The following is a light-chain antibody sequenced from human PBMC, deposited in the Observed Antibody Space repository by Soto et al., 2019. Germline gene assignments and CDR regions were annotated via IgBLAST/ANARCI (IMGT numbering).Light chain of an antibody. CDR3: QQRSNWPPWT. V-gene: IGKV3-11*01. Sequence: EIVLTQSPATLSLSPGERATLSCRASQSVSSYLAWYQRKPGQAPRLLIYDASNRATGIPARFSGSGSGTDFTPTISSLEPEDFAVYYCQQRSNWPPWTFGQGTKVEIK. J-gene: IGKJ1*01. CDR1: QSVSSY. CDR2: DAS.